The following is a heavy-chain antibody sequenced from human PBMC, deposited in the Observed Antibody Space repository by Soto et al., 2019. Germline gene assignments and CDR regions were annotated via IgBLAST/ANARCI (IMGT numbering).Heavy chain of an antibody. Sequence: SETLSLTCSVSGGSISSYXWTWILQPAGKGLEWIGRVYSSGGTHYNSSLKSRVTISLDTSKNQFSLRLISVTAADTAVYYCARGQRFSDWFDPWGQGTLVPASS. CDR1: GGSISSYX. J-gene: IGHJ5*02. D-gene: IGHD3-3*01. V-gene: IGHV4-4*07. CDR2: VYSSGGT. CDR3: ARGQRFSDWFDP.